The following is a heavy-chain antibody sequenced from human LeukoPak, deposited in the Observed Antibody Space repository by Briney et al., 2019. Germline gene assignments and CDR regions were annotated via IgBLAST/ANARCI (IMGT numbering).Heavy chain of an antibody. D-gene: IGHD6-6*01. CDR3: ARGTRHPSH. J-gene: IGHJ4*02. Sequence: SETLSLTCAVYGGSFSGYYWSWIRQPPGKGLEWIGEINHSGSTNYNPSLKSRVTISVDTSKNQFSPKLSSVTAADTAVYYCARGTRHPSHWGQGTLVTVSS. V-gene: IGHV4-34*01. CDR2: INHSGST. CDR1: GGSFSGYY.